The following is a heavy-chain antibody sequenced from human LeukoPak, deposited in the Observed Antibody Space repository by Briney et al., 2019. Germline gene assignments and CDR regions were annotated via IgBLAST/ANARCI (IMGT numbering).Heavy chain of an antibody. D-gene: IGHD3-10*01. CDR3: ARVTITMVRGVIITPNWFDP. Sequence: GGSLRLSCAASGFTFSSYSMNWVRQAPGKGLEWVSYISSSSSTIYYADSVKGRFTISRDNAKNSLYLQMNSLRAEDTAVYYCARVTITMVRGVIITPNWFDPWGQGTLVTVSS. CDR2: ISSSSSTI. J-gene: IGHJ5*02. V-gene: IGHV3-48*04. CDR1: GFTFSSYS.